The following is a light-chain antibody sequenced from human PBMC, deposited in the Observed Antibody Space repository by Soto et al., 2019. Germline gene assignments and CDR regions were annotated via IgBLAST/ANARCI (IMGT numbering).Light chain of an antibody. CDR2: GNS. V-gene: IGLV1-40*01. CDR3: QSYDSSLSGSVI. CDR1: SSNIGAGYD. J-gene: IGLJ2*01. Sequence: QSVLTQPPSVSGAPGQRVTISCTGNSSNIGAGYDVHWYQQLPGTAPKLLIYGNSNRPSGVPDRFSGSKSGTSVSLAITGLQAEDEADYYCQSYDSSLSGSVIFGGGTKVTVL.